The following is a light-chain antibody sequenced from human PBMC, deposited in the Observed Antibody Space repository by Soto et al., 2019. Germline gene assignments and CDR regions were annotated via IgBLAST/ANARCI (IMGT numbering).Light chain of an antibody. J-gene: IGLJ2*01. CDR3: CSYTGSYSLM. CDR1: SSDVGSYNL. Sequence: QSVLTQPASVSGSPGQSITISCTGTSSDVGSYNLVSWYQQYPGKAPKLIIYEGSKRPSRVSNRFSGSKSGNTASLTISGLQADDEGDYYCCSYTGSYSLMLGGGTKLTVL. V-gene: IGLV2-23*01. CDR2: EGS.